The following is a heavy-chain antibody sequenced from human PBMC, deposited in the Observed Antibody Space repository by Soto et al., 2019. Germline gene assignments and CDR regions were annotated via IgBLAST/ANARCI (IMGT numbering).Heavy chain of an antibody. CDR3: ARQEASSGWYVDWFDP. CDR1: GFTFSSYS. J-gene: IGHJ5*02. Sequence: EVPLVESGGGLVQPGGSLRLSCAASGFTFSSYSMNWVRQAPGKGLEWVSYISSSSSTIYYADSVKGRFTISRDNAKNSLYLQMNSLRAEDTAVYYCARQEASSGWYVDWFDPWGQGTLVTVSS. V-gene: IGHV3-48*01. CDR2: ISSSSSTI. D-gene: IGHD6-19*01.